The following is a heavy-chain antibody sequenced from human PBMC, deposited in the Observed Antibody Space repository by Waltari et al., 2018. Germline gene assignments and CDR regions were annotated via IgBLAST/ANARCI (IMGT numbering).Heavy chain of an antibody. CDR2: IYTSGST. D-gene: IGHD5-12*01. V-gene: IGHV4-61*02. J-gene: IGHJ4*02. Sequence: QLQLQESGPGLVKPSETLSLTCTVSGGSISSSSYYWSWIRQPAGKGLEWIGRIYTSGSTNYNPSLKSRVTMSVDTSKNQFSLKLSSVTAADTAVYYCARASPRRGYSGYEGYFYFDYWGQGTLVTVSS. CDR3: ARASPRRGYSGYEGYFYFDY. CDR1: GGSISSSSYY.